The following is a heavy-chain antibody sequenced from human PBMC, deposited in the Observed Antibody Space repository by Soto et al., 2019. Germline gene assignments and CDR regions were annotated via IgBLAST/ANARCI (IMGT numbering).Heavy chain of an antibody. CDR2: ISWNSENI. D-gene: IGHD4-4*01. V-gene: IGHV3-9*01. J-gene: IGHJ5*02. CDR1: GFTFDDYA. CDR3: TKQSRWGGRSNWYNWFDP. Sequence: EMQLVESGGGLVQPGRSLRLSCAGSGFTFDDYAMHWVRQAPGKGLEWVSGISWNSENIAYADSVKGRFTISRDNAKNSLYLQMNSLKTEDTALYYCTKQSRWGGRSNWYNWFDPWGQGTLVTVSS.